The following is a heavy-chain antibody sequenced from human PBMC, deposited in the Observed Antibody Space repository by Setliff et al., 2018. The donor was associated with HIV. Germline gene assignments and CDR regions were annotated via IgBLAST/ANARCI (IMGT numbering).Heavy chain of an antibody. D-gene: IGHD3-10*01. V-gene: IGHV4-4*07. J-gene: IGHJ2*01. CDR3: ARDWVTRSNYYGSGSPWYFDF. CDR2: VYASAYS. Sequence: PSETLSLTCTVSGDSIGDYYWNWFRQPAGKGLEWIGRVYASAYSNYNPSLKSRVTMSVDTSQNQFSLKLRSVNAADTAVYYCARDWVTRSNYYGSGSPWYFDFWGRGSLVTVSS. CDR1: GDSIGDYY.